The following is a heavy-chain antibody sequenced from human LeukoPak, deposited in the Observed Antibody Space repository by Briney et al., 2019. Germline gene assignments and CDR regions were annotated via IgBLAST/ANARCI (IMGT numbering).Heavy chain of an antibody. CDR2: INPKSGDT. CDR3: ARVRDVTGLLY. CDR1: GYTFTDYF. Sequence: ASVKVSCKASGYTFTDYFLHRVRQAPGRGLEWMAWINPKSGDTKYTQNLQGRVTVTRDTSISTLSMELSRLISDGTAVYYCARVRDVTGLLYWGQGTLVTVSS. J-gene: IGHJ4*02. D-gene: IGHD1-14*01. V-gene: IGHV1-2*02.